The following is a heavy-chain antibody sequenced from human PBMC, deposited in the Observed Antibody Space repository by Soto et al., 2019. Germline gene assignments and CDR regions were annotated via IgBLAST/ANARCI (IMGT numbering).Heavy chain of an antibody. V-gene: IGHV3-23*01. Sequence: GGSRRLSCAASGFTFSSYAMSWVRQAPGKGLEWVSAISGSGGSTYYADSVKGRFTISRDNSKNTLYLQMNSLRAEDTAVYYCAKDREYQLIYYWGQGTLVTVSS. J-gene: IGHJ4*02. D-gene: IGHD2-2*01. CDR3: AKDREYQLIYY. CDR2: ISGSGGST. CDR1: GFTFSSYA.